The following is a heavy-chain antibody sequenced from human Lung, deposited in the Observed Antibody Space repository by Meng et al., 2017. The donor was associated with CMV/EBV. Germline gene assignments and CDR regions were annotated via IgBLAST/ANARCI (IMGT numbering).Heavy chain of an antibody. CDR2: IWSNGGTK. J-gene: IGHJ4*01. V-gene: IGHV3-30*02. Sequence: GGSLRLSCTASGFTFRNYGVHWVRQAPGKGLEWVAFIWSNGGTKFYADSVDGRFTISRDNSRNVVYLQMDSLRPGDTAIYYCARDSISWYFDYWGHGALVTVSS. D-gene: IGHD6-13*01. CDR3: ARDSISWYFDY. CDR1: GFTFRNYG.